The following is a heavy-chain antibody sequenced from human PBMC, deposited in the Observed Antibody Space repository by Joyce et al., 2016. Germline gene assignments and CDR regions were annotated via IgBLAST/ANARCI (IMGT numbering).Heavy chain of an antibody. J-gene: IGHJ4*02. CDR1: GFKFSSYS. D-gene: IGHD3-10*01. V-gene: IGHV3-21*06. CDR3: ARGGYYDTGSYFADS. Sequence: EVQLVESGGGLVKPGGSLRLSCAASGFKFSSYSMNWLRQPPGRGLEGVASVTAGSSFTDYGDSVKGRFTISRDNAKNSLYLQMNRLRAEDTAVYFCARGGYYDTGSYFADSWGQGTLVTVSS. CDR2: VTAGSSFT.